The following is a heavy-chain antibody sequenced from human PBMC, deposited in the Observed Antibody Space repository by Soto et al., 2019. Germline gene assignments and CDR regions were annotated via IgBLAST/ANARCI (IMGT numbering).Heavy chain of an antibody. CDR1: GGSISGYY. Sequence: SETLSLTCTVSGGSISGYYWSWIRQPPGKGLEWIGYMYNTGSTVYNPSFKSRVTISVDTSKNQFSLKLNSVTAADTAVYYCARLIRCKTTSCYFDYWGQGTLVTVSS. V-gene: IGHV4-59*01. CDR3: ARLIRCKTTSCYFDY. J-gene: IGHJ4*02. CDR2: MYNTGST. D-gene: IGHD2-2*01.